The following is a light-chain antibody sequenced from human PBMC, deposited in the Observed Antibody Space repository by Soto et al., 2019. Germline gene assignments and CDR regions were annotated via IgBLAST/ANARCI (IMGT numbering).Light chain of an antibody. J-gene: IGKJ1*01. CDR2: GAS. Sequence: EILMTQSPATLSMSPGERATLSCRASQSVNFNLAWYQQRAAQAPSLLIYGASTRATGIPARFSGSGSGTEFTLTISSLQSEDFAVYYCQQYNKWPRTFGQGTKVDIK. V-gene: IGKV3-15*01. CDR1: QSVNFN. CDR3: QQYNKWPRT.